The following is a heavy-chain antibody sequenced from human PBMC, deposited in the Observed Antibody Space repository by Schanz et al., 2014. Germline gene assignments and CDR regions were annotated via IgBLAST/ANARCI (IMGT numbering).Heavy chain of an antibody. CDR2: INHGGST. J-gene: IGHJ6*02. V-gene: IGHV4-34*01. CDR1: GGSFSGYY. D-gene: IGHD2-8*02. Sequence: QVQLQQWGAGLLKPSETLSLTCAVYGGSFSGYYWSWIRQPPGKGLEWIAEINHGGSTNYNPSLKSRVTISVDKSKNQFSLKVRSVTAADTAVYYCARDSLRGATGGYGMDGWGQGTTVTVSS. CDR3: ARDSLRGATGGYGMDG.